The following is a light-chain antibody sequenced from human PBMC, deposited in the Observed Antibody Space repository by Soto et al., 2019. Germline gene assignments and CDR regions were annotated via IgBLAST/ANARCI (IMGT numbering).Light chain of an antibody. CDR1: QSVSSN. V-gene: IGKV3-15*01. CDR3: HQFGSSPPRT. Sequence: DIVITQSPDSLALSLVEMATLFFMASQSVSSNLAWYQQRPGQAPRLLIYGASTRATGIPARFSGSGSGTEFTLTISRLDPDDFAVYYCHQFGSSPPRTFGQGTKVDIK. CDR2: GAS. J-gene: IGKJ1*01.